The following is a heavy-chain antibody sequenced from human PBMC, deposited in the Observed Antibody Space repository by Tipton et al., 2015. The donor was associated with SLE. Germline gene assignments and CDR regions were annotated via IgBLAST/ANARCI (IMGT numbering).Heavy chain of an antibody. Sequence: AGLVKPSQTLSLTCAVYGESFNGYFWTWIRQPPGKGLEWIAEIIHSGVTNYNPSLKSRITISVDTSKNQFSLKLSSVTAADTAVYYCARAGRAEDIWGQGTMVTVSS. V-gene: IGHV4-34*12. CDR1: GESFNGYF. D-gene: IGHD1-14*01. CDR2: IIHSGVT. J-gene: IGHJ3*02. CDR3: ARAGRAEDI.